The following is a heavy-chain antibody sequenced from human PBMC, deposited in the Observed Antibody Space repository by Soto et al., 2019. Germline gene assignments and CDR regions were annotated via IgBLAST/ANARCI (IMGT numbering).Heavy chain of an antibody. CDR3: AKLCPSRITMVRGVIRNWFDP. CDR1: GFTFSSYA. D-gene: IGHD3-10*01. J-gene: IGHJ5*02. V-gene: IGHV3-23*01. CDR2: ISGSGGST. Sequence: GGSLRLSCAASGFTFSSYAMSWVRQAPGKGLEWVSAISGSGGSTYYADSVKGRFTISRDNSKNTLYLQMNSLRAEDTAVYYCAKLCPSRITMVRGVIRNWFDPWGQGTLVTVSS.